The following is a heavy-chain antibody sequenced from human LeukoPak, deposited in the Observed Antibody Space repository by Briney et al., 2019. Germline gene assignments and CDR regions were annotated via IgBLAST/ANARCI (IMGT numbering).Heavy chain of an antibody. CDR1: GDVISSGGYY. CDR3: ARASTYFAN. CDR2: IYHTLTT. V-gene: IGHV4-31*03. Sequence: SESLSLTCTVSGDVISSGGYYWSWIRQHPRKGLEWIGYIYHTLTTYYNPSLKSRVSLSVYTSKNQFPLKLSSLTAAATPVYYCARASTYFANWGQGTLVAVYS. J-gene: IGHJ4*02.